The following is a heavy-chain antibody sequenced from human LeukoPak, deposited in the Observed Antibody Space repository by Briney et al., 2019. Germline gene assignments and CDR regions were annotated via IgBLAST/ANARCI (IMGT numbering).Heavy chain of an antibody. V-gene: IGHV3-30*18. J-gene: IGHJ4*01. D-gene: IGHD2-15*01. CDR1: GFIFNGSV. CDR2: LSYDGTNE. Sequence: GRSLRLSCAASGFIFNGSVMHWVRQAPGKGLEWVAVLSYDGTNEYYGDSVKGRFTISRDNSKNTLYLHMNSLRHDDTAVYYCAKDSGGSVLEDWGHGSLVIVSS. CDR3: AKDSGGSVLED.